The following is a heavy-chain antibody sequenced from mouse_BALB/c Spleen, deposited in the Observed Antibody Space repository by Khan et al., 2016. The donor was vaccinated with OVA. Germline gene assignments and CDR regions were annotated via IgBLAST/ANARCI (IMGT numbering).Heavy chain of an antibody. J-gene: IGHJ4*01. D-gene: IGHD2-10*02. CDR2: ISSTGGT. CDR1: GYSITSDYA. Sequence: EVQLLESGPGLVKPSQSLSLTCTVTGYSITSDYAWNWIRQFPGNKLEWMGYISSTGGTSYNPSLKSRISITRDTSKNQFFLQLKSVTAEDTATYDCAKDLTNSNRYGLHAGGRGT. CDR3: AKDLTNSNRYGLHA. V-gene: IGHV3-2*02.